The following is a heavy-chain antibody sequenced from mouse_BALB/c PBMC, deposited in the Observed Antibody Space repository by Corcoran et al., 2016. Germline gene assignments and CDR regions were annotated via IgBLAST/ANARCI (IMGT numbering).Heavy chain of an antibody. CDR1: ADYITSGYY. Sequence: DVQFQEAGRGLRKRARALSPACADTADYITSGYYWNWIRQLHGNKLEGMGYISYDGRNNYNPSLKNRISTTRYTSKNQFFLKLNSVTTEDTATYYCASVYYGCYFDYWGQGTTLTVSS. J-gene: IGHJ2*01. CDR2: ISYDGRN. D-gene: IGHD1-2*01. V-gene: IGHV3-6*02. CDR3: ASVYYGCYFDY.